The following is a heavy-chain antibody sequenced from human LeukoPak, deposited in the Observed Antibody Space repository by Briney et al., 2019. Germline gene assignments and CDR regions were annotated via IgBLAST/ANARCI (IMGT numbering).Heavy chain of an antibody. D-gene: IGHD1-7*01. CDR1: GGSISNYY. CDR3: ARDNWNYGSSMDV. J-gene: IGHJ6*02. CDR2: IYYSGNT. V-gene: IGHV4-59*01. Sequence: SETLSLTCTVSGGSISNYYWSWIRQPPGKGLEWIGYIYYSGNTNYNPSLKSRVTISVDTSKNQFSLKLSSVTAADTAVYYCARDNWNYGSSMDVWGQGTTVTVSS.